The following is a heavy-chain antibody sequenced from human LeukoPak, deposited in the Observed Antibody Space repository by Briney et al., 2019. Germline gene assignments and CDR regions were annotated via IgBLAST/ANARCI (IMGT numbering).Heavy chain of an antibody. CDR1: GFTLSSYA. V-gene: IGHV3-23*01. CDR2: ISGSGGST. D-gene: IGHD1-26*01. CDR3: AKRGAEVGATVGPGDY. Sequence: GGSLTLSCAPSGFTLSSYAMSWVRQSPGKALEWVSGISGSGGSTYHADSVKGWFTISRDYYKKALYVQMSSLSAEDRAVYYCAKRGAEVGATVGPGDYWGQGTLVTVSS. J-gene: IGHJ4*02.